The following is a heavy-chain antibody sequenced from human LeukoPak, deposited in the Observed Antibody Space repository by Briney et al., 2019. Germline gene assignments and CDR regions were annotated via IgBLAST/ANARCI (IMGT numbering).Heavy chain of an antibody. CDR1: GGSFSGYS. V-gene: IGHV4-34*01. CDR3: ARRGTTIGGFYENDQYYYYMDV. CDR2: INHFGST. D-gene: IGHD4-17*01. Sequence: SETLSLTCAVYGGSFSGYSWTWIRQSPGKGLEWIGEINHFGSTKYNPSLRSRVTLSVDTSKNQFSLILRSVSAAETAVYYCARRGTTIGGFYENDQYYYYMDVWGEGTTITVSS. J-gene: IGHJ6*03.